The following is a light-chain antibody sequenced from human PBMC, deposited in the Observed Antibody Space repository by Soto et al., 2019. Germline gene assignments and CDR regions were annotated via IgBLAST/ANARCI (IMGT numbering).Light chain of an antibody. CDR1: SSDVGGYNF. J-gene: IGLJ1*01. Sequence: QSVLTQPASVSGSPGQSITISCTGASSDVGGYNFVSWYQHHPGTPPKLIIYEVTHRPSGVSHRFSGSKSANTASLTISGLQVEDEADYFCGSYSSTTTREVFRTGTKVTV. CDR2: EVT. CDR3: GSYSSTTTREV. V-gene: IGLV2-14*01.